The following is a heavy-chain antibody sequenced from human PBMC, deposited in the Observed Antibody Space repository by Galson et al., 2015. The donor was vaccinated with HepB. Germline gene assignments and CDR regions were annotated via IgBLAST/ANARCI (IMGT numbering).Heavy chain of an antibody. V-gene: IGHV3-53*01. CDR2: IFSGGKT. CDR1: GFTVSSNY. J-gene: IGHJ4*02. CDR3: ARDRTGSYYSDY. Sequence: SLRLSCAATGFTVSSNYMSWVRQAPGKGLEWVSVIFSGGKTYYADSVKGRFTISRDNSKNTLYLQMNSLRAEDTAVYYCARDRTGSYYSDYWGQGTLVTVSS. D-gene: IGHD2-8*02.